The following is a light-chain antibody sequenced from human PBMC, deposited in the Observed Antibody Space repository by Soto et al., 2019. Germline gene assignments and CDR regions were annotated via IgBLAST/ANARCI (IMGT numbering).Light chain of an antibody. CDR1: HGISNY. CDR3: QKYNSAPLT. V-gene: IGKV1-27*01. J-gene: IGKJ4*01. CDR2: GAS. Sequence: DIQMTQSPSSLSASVGDRVTITCRPSHGISNYLAWYQQKPGKVPKLLIYGASTLQSGVSSRFSGSGSGTDFTLTISSLQPEDVATYYCQKYNSAPLTFGGGTKVEIK.